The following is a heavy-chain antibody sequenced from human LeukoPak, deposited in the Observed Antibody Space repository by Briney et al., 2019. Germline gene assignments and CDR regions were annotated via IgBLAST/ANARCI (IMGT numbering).Heavy chain of an antibody. Sequence: PGGSLRLSWAASGFTFGSYAMSWVRQAPGKGLEWVSAISGSGGSTYYADSVKGRFTISRDNSKNMLYLQMNSLRAEDTAVYYCAKDRSGGYYYGSGMDVWGQGTTVTVSS. CDR1: GFTFGSYA. J-gene: IGHJ6*02. CDR3: AKDRSGGYYYGSGMDV. D-gene: IGHD3-10*01. V-gene: IGHV3-23*01. CDR2: ISGSGGST.